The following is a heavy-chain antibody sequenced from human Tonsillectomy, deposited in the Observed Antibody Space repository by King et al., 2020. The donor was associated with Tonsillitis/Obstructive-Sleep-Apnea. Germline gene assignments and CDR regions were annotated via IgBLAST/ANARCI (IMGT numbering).Heavy chain of an antibody. CDR2: IKQDGGEK. V-gene: IGHV3-7*03. CDR1: GFIFSDSW. J-gene: IGHJ4*02. D-gene: IGHD3-16*01. Sequence: VQLVESGGGLVQPWGSLRVSCAASGFIFSDSWMSWVRQAPGKGLEWVANIKQDGGEKYYVDSVKGRFTISRDNAKNSLFLQMSSLRAEDTAVYYCVRDGGGFDYWGQGTLVTVSS. CDR3: VRDGGGFDY.